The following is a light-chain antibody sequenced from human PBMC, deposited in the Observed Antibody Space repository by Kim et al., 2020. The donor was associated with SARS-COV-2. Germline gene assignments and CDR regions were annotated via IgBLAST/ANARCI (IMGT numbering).Light chain of an antibody. Sequence: QSITIACTGTSSDGGGYNDVSWYQQHPGKAPKLMIYDVSNRPSGVANRFSGSKSGNTASLTISGLQAEDEADYYCSSYTSSSTPYVFGTGTKVTVL. J-gene: IGLJ1*01. V-gene: IGLV2-14*03. CDR1: SSDGGGYND. CDR2: DVS. CDR3: SSYTSSSTPYV.